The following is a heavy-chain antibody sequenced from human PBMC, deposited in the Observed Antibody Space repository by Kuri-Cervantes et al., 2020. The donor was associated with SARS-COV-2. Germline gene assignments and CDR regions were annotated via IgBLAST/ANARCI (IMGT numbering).Heavy chain of an antibody. J-gene: IGHJ6*02. Sequence: GGSLRLSCAASGFTFSSYGMHWVRQAPGKGLEWVAFIRYDGSNKYYADSVKGRFTISRDNSKNTLYLQMNSLRAEDTAVYYCAGARRSGYPYHYYYGMDVWGQGTTVTVSS. D-gene: IGHD3-3*01. V-gene: IGHV3-30*02. CDR2: IRYDGSNK. CDR3: AGARRSGYPYHYYYGMDV. CDR1: GFTFSSYG.